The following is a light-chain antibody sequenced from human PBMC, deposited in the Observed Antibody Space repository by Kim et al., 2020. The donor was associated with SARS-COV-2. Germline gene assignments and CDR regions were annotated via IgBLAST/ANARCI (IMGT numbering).Light chain of an antibody. CDR2: TAS. CDR3: QQTYSASRT. J-gene: IGKJ1*01. Sequence: DIQMTQSLSSLSASVGDRVTITCRASQDISRYLNWYQQKPWKAPKLLIYTASSLQSGVPSRFTGSGSETDFILTISSLQPEDFATYYCQQTYSASRTFGQGTKVDIK. V-gene: IGKV1-39*01. CDR1: QDISRY.